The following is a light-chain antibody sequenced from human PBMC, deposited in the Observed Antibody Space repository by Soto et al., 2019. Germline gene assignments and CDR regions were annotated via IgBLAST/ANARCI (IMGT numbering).Light chain of an antibody. J-gene: IGLJ1*01. V-gene: IGLV2-11*01. CDR1: NSDVGGYNY. Sequence: QSVLTQPASVSGSPGQSITISCSGTNSDVGGYNYVSWYQQHPGKAPKLMIYDVSKRPSGVPDRFSGSKSGNTASLTISGLQAEDEADYYCCSYAGSFRVFGTGTKVTVL. CDR2: DVS. CDR3: CSYAGSFRV.